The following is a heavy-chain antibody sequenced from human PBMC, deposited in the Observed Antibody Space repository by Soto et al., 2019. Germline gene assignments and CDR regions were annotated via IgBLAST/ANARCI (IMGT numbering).Heavy chain of an antibody. CDR2: ISAYNTNT. CDR3: XXXXXXTDY. V-gene: IGHV1-18*01. Sequence: QVQLVQSGAEVKKPGASVKVSCKTSGYTFTSYHISWVRQAPGQGLEWMGWISAYNTNTNYAQKFQGRVTMTTDTXXXXXXXXXXXXXXXXXXXXXXXXXXXXTDYWGQGTLVTVSS. J-gene: IGHJ4*02. CDR1: GYTFTSYH.